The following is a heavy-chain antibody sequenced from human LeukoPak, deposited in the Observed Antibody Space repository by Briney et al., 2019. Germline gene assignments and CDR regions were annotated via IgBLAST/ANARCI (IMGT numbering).Heavy chain of an antibody. J-gene: IGHJ3*02. CDR2: ISSSGSTI. Sequence: PGGSLRLSCAASGFTFSDYYMSWIRQAPGKGLEWVSYISSSGSTIYYADSVKGRFTISRDNSKNTLYLQMNSLRAEDTAVYYCAGPMAEQLGDDAFDIWGQGTMVTVSS. CDR1: GFTFSDYY. CDR3: AGPMAEQLGDDAFDI. D-gene: IGHD6-6*01. V-gene: IGHV3-11*01.